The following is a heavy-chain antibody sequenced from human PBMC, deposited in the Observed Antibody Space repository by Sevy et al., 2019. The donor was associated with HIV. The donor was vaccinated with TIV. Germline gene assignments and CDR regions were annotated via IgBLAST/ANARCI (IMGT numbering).Heavy chain of an antibody. J-gene: IGHJ5*02. CDR2: IAYDGTNK. V-gene: IGHV3-30-3*01. Sequence: GGSLRLSCAASGFTLSSYAFHWVRQAPGKGLEWVSIIAYDGTNKYYADSVKGRFTVSRDNSKSTLYLQMNSLRTEDTAVYYCARDQHDYAGNLRTGWFDPWGQGTLVTVSS. D-gene: IGHD4-17*01. CDR3: ARDQHDYAGNLRTGWFDP. CDR1: GFTLSSYA.